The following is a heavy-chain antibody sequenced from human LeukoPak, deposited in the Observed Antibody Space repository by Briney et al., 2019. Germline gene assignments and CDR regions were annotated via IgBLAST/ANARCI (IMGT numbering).Heavy chain of an antibody. CDR1: GGSISSFY. CDR3: ARAGPSYYDFWSGYHENNWFDP. Sequence: PSETLFLTCTVSGGSISSFYWSWIRQPPGKGLEWIGYIYYSVSTNYNPSLKSRVTISVDTSKNQFSLKLSSVTAADTAVYYCARAGPSYYDFWSGYHENNWFDPWGQGTLVSVSS. J-gene: IGHJ5*02. D-gene: IGHD3-3*01. V-gene: IGHV4-59*01. CDR2: IYYSVST.